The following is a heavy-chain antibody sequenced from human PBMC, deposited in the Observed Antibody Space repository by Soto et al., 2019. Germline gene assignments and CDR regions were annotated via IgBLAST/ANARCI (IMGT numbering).Heavy chain of an antibody. J-gene: IGHJ4*02. D-gene: IGHD2-2*01. CDR2: INPNSGGT. Sequence: QVQLVQSGAEVKKPGASVKVSCKASGYTFTGYYMHWVRQAPGQGLEWMGWINPNSGGTNYAQKFQGWVTMTRDTSISTAYMELSRLRSDDTAVYYCARGQDIVLVPAALDYWGQGTLVTVSS. V-gene: IGHV1-2*04. CDR3: ARGQDIVLVPAALDY. CDR1: GYTFTGYY.